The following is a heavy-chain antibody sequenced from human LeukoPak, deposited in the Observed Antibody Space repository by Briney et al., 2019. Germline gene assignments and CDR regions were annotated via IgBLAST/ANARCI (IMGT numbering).Heavy chain of an antibody. V-gene: IGHV3-30*18. D-gene: IGHD5-18*01. J-gene: IGHJ4*02. CDR1: GFTFSSYG. CDR2: ISYDGSNK. Sequence: GGSLRLSCAASGFTFSSYGMHWVRQAPGKGLEWVAVISYDGSNKYYADSVKGRFTISRDNSKNTLYLQMNSLRAEDTAVYYCAKAKVDTAKELFYYWGQGTLVTVSS. CDR3: AKAKVDTAKELFYY.